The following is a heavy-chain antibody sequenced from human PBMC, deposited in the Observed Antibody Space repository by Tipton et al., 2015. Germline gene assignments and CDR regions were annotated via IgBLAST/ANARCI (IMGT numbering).Heavy chain of an antibody. D-gene: IGHD1-1*01. CDR3: ARGYIASWGDY. Sequence: SLRLSCAASGFDFSIYGMHWVRQAPGKGLEWVAVIWYDESHKFYADSVEGRFTISRDNSKNTVYLQRNSLRVEDTAVYYCARGYIASWGDYWGQGTLVTVSS. CDR1: GFDFSIYG. V-gene: IGHV3-33*08. CDR2: IWYDESHK. J-gene: IGHJ4*02.